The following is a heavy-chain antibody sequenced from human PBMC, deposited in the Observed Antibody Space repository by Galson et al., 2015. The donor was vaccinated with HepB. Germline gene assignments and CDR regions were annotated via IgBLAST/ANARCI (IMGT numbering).Heavy chain of an antibody. Sequence: SVKVSCKVSGYTLTELSMHWVRQAPGKGLEWMGGFDPEDGETIYAQKFQGRVTMTEDTSTDTAYMELSSLRSEDTAVYYCATGTDAFPYGDCGWGFDYWGQGTLVTVSS. V-gene: IGHV1-24*01. CDR2: FDPEDGET. CDR3: ATGTDAFPYGDCGWGFDY. D-gene: IGHD4-17*01. CDR1: GYTLTELS. J-gene: IGHJ4*02.